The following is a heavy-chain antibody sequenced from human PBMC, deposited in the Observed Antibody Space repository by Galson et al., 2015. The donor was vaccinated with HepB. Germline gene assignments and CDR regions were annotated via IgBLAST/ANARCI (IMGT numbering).Heavy chain of an antibody. V-gene: IGHV1-18*04. D-gene: IGHD4/OR15-4a*01. J-gene: IGHJ4*02. CDR3: ARDRDYRFDY. Sequence: QSGAEVKKPGASVKVSCKASGYTFTTNGISWVRQAPGQGLEWMGWISANSGNTKYAQNFQERVTLTRDTSTSTVYLELRNLRSDDTAAYYCARDRDYRFDYWGQGTLVTVSS. CDR2: ISANSGNT. CDR1: GYTFTTNG.